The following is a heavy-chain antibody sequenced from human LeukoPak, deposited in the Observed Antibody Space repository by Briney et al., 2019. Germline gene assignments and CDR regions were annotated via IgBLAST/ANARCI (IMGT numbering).Heavy chain of an antibody. CDR3: AKDKYYYDSSGYYLN. J-gene: IGHJ4*02. Sequence: PGRSLRLSCAASGFTFDDYAMHWVRQAPGKGVEWVSGISWNSGSIGYADSVKGRFTISRDNAKNSLYLQKNSLRAEDMALYYCAKDKYYYDSSGYYLNWGQGTLVTVSS. CDR2: ISWNSGSI. V-gene: IGHV3-9*03. CDR1: GFTFDDYA. D-gene: IGHD3-22*01.